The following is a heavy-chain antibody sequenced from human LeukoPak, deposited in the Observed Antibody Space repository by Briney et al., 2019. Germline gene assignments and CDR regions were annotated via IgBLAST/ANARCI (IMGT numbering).Heavy chain of an antibody. Sequence: GGSLRLSCAPAGFTFSSYGMHWVRQAPGKGLEWVAFIRYDGNYKYYEDSAKGRFTISRDNSKNTLYLQMNSLRDEDTAVYYCATNKSPLRAFDIWGQGPMVTVPS. CDR1: GFTFSSYG. J-gene: IGHJ3*02. CDR2: IRYDGNYK. CDR3: ATNKSPLRAFDI. D-gene: IGHD5-12*01. V-gene: IGHV3-30*02.